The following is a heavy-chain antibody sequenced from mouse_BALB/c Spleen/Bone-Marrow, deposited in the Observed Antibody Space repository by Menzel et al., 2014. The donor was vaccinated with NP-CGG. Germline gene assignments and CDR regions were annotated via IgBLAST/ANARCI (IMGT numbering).Heavy chain of an antibody. Sequence: EVKVVESGGGLVQPGGSRKLSCVVSGLTFSSFGIHWVRQVPEKGLEWVAYINSDSRTIYYADTVKGRFTISRDNPKNTLFLQMTSLRSEDTAIYYCTRPYGYSYAMDYWGQGTSVTVSS. CDR1: GLTFSSFG. CDR3: TRPYGYSYAMDY. D-gene: IGHD2-2*01. V-gene: IGHV5-17*02. CDR2: INSDSRTI. J-gene: IGHJ4*01.